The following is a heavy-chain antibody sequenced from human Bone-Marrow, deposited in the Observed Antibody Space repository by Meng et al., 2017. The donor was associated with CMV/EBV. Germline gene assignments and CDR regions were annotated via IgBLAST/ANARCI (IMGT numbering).Heavy chain of an antibody. V-gene: IGHV1-18*01. Sequence: YTVYSYGFSWVRLAPGQGLEWLGWISAYNAKTNYAQNMQGRVTLTRDTSTRTAYMELRSLRSGDTAMYYCARDLGPNYYDTSGYGFDYWGQGTLVTVSS. CDR3: ARDLGPNYYDTSGYGFDY. CDR2: ISAYNAKT. D-gene: IGHD3-22*01. CDR1: YTVYSYG. J-gene: IGHJ4*02.